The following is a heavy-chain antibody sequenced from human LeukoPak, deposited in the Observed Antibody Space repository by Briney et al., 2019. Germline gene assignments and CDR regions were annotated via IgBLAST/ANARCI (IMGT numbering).Heavy chain of an antibody. J-gene: IGHJ4*02. CDR2: ISPSADTT. CDR3: VKASSSVLEQCHF. Sequence: GGSLRLSCAASKFTFSSFAINCVRQTPGKRLEWVSSISPSADTTYSADSVKGRFIISRDNSKNSLYLQMNSLRAEDTAIYYCVKASSSVLEQCHFWGPGTRVTVSS. D-gene: IGHD6-19*01. V-gene: IGHV3-23*01. CDR1: KFTFSSFA.